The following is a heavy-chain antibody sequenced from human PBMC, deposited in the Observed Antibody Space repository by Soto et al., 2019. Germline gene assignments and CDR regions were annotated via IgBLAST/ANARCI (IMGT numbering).Heavy chain of an antibody. CDR1: GGTFSSYA. CDR2: IIPIFGTA. J-gene: IGHJ6*02. CDR3: ARAEVDIVATITVYYDMDV. Sequence: QVQLVQSGAEVKKPGSSVKVSCKASGGTFSSYAISWVRQAPGQGLEWMGGIIPIFGTANYAQKFQGRVTITADESTSTAYMELSSLRSEDTAVYYCARAEVDIVATITVYYDMDVWGQGTTVTVSS. V-gene: IGHV1-69*01. D-gene: IGHD5-12*01.